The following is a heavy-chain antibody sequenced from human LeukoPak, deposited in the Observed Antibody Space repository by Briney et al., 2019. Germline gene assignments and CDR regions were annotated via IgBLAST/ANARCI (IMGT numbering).Heavy chain of an antibody. D-gene: IGHD1-26*01. Sequence: SETLSLTCAVYGGSFSGYYWSWIRQPPGMGLEWIGEINHSGSTNYNPSLKSRVTISVDTSKNQFSLKLSSVTAADTAVYYCARPEWELLHTPLYFDYWGQGTLVTVSS. J-gene: IGHJ4*02. CDR1: GGSFSGYY. CDR3: ARPEWELLHTPLYFDY. CDR2: INHSGST. V-gene: IGHV4-34*01.